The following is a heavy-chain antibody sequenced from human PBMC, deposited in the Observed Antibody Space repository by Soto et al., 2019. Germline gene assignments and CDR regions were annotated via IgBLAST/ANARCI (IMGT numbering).Heavy chain of an antibody. CDR3: ARVATMIVVSYYFDY. V-gene: IGHV4-34*01. CDR1: GGSFSGYY. J-gene: IGHJ4*02. Sequence: SDTLSLTCAVYGGSFSGYYWSWIRQPPGKGLEWIGEINHSGSTNYNPSLKSRVTISVDTSKNQFSLKLSSVTAADTAVYYCARVATMIVVSYYFDYWGQGTLVTVSS. D-gene: IGHD3-22*01. CDR2: INHSGST.